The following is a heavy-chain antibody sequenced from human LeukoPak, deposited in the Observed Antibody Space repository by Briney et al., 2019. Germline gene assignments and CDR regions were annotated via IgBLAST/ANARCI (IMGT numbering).Heavy chain of an antibody. CDR2: IIPIFGTA. Sequence: ASVKVSCKASGGTFSSYAISWVRQAPGQGLEWMGGIIPIFGTANYAQKFQGRVTITADESTRTAYMELSSLRSEDTAVYYCARPPINSGYDQPFDYWGQGTLVTVSS. D-gene: IGHD5-12*01. CDR1: GGTFSSYA. V-gene: IGHV1-69*13. CDR3: ARPPINSGYDQPFDY. J-gene: IGHJ4*02.